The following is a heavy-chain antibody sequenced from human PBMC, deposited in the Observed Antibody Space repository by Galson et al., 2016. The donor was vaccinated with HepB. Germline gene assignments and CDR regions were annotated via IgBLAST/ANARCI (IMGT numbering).Heavy chain of an antibody. J-gene: IGHJ4*02. V-gene: IGHV3-21*03. CDR2: IMNDGTKT. D-gene: IGHD1-14*01. CDR3: ARDRNNNYYDY. Sequence: SLRLSCAGSGFAFNVYGMNWVRQAPGKGLEWVSYIMNDGTKTHYADSVKGRFTISRDNAKNSLYLQMNSLRDEDTAVYYCARDRNNNYYDYWGQGTLVTVSS. CDR1: GFAFNVYG.